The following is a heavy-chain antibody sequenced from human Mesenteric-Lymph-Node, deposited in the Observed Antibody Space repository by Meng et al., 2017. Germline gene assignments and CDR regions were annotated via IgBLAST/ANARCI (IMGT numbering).Heavy chain of an antibody. CDR1: GYSISSGYY. Sequence: SETLSLTCTVSGYSISSGYYWGWIRQPPGKGLEWIGSVYHSGSTNYNPSLKSRVIISVDTSKNQFSLKLGSVTAADTAVYFCARDTASFDYWGQGTLVTVSS. CDR3: ARDTASFDY. CDR2: VYHSGST. J-gene: IGHJ4*02. V-gene: IGHV4-38-2*02.